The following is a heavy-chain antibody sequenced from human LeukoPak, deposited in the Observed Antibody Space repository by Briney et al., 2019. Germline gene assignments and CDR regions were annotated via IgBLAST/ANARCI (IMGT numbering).Heavy chain of an antibody. J-gene: IGHJ4*02. CDR1: GFTFSSLW. Sequence: WGSLRLSCAVSGFTFSSLWMTGVRQAPGKGLEWVANIKQDGSEIYYVDSVKGRFTISRDNAKNSLYLQMNSLRAEDTAVYYCASGSGFLFDHWGQGTLVTDSS. CDR3: ASGSGFLFDH. V-gene: IGHV3-7*01. D-gene: IGHD6-19*01. CDR2: IKQDGSEI.